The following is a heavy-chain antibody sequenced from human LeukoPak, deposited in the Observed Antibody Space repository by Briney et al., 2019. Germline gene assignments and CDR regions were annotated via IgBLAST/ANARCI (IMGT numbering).Heavy chain of an antibody. Sequence: GGSLRLSCAASGFTCATYGMSWVRQAPGKGMEWVSVVGDSDETTHYADSVKGRFFISRDNSKNTVHLQMNSLRAEDTAVYYCAKDSFTVVRGVASDDGLAVWGQGTMVTVSS. CDR1: GFTCATYG. CDR2: VGDSDETT. CDR3: AKDSFTVVRGVASDDGLAV. V-gene: IGHV3-23*01. J-gene: IGHJ3*01. D-gene: IGHD3-10*01.